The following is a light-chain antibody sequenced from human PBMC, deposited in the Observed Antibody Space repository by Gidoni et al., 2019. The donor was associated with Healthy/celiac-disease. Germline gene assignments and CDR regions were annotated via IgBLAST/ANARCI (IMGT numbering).Light chain of an antibody. Sequence: GSLGERATINCKSSQSFLYSSNNKNYLAWYQQKPGQPPKLLIYWASTRESGVPDRFSGSGSGTDFTLTISSLQAEDVAAYYCQQYNSYPWTFGQGTKVEIK. CDR2: WAS. V-gene: IGKV4-1*01. CDR3: QQYNSYPWT. J-gene: IGKJ1*01. CDR1: QSFLYSSNNKNY.